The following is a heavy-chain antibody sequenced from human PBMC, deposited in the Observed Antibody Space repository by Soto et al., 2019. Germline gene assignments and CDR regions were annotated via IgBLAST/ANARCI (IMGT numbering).Heavy chain of an antibody. V-gene: IGHV4-30-2*01. J-gene: IGHJ5*02. CDR2: IYHSGST. D-gene: IGHD2-2*01. CDR3: ARVPDR. Sequence: SETLSPTCAVSGGSISSGGYSWSWIRQPPGKGLEWIGYIYHSGSTYYNPSLKSRVTISVDRSKNQFSLKLSSVTAADTAVYYCARVPDRCGQGTLVTVSS. CDR1: GGSISSGGYS.